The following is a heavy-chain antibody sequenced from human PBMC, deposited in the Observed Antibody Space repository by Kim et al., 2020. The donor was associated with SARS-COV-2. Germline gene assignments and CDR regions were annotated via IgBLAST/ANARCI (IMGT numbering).Heavy chain of an antibody. J-gene: IGHJ4*02. Sequence: GGSLRPSCAASGFTFSSYWMSWVRQAPGKGLEWVANIKQDGSEKYYVDSVKGRFTISRDNAKNSLYLQMNSLRAEDTAVYYCARCYLQLWPDYWGQGTLVTVSS. CDR1: GFTFSSYW. CDR3: ARCYLQLWPDY. V-gene: IGHV3-7*01. D-gene: IGHD5-18*01. CDR2: IKQDGSEK.